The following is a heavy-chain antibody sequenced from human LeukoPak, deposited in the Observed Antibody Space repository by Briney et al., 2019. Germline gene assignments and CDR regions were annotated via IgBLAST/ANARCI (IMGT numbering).Heavy chain of an antibody. D-gene: IGHD4-17*01. Sequence: ASETLSLTCIVSGGSTSGYYWTWIRQPPGKGPEWIGYIHSSGSTTYNPSLQSRLTMSIDTSRNQFSLSLSSATAADTAFYYCARRRGDYGEGEFNFWGQGISVTVSS. J-gene: IGHJ4*02. CDR1: GGSTSGYY. V-gene: IGHV4-4*09. CDR2: IHSSGST. CDR3: ARRRGDYGEGEFNF.